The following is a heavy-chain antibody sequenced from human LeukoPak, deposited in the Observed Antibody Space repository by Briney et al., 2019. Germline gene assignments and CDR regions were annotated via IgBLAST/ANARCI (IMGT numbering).Heavy chain of an antibody. CDR3: ANSLWFGELLIPPGY. CDR1: GFTFSTSA. V-gene: IGHV3-21*06. D-gene: IGHD3-10*01. Sequence: PGGSLRLSCAASGFTFSTSAMNWVRQAPGKGLEWVSSINNVRSHIYYADSVRGRFTISRDNANNVLYLQMNSLRAEDTAVYYCANSLWFGELLIPPGYWGQGTLVTVSS. CDR2: INNVRSHI. J-gene: IGHJ4*02.